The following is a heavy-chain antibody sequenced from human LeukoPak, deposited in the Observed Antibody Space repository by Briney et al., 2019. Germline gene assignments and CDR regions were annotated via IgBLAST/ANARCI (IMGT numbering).Heavy chain of an antibody. Sequence: ASVKLSCTASGYTFTSYGISWVRQAPGQGLEWMGWISAYNGNTNYAQKLQGRVTMTTDTSTSTAYMELRSLRSDDTAVYYCARDFGDPRGYYYYMDVWGKGTTVTISS. J-gene: IGHJ6*03. CDR1: GYTFTSYG. D-gene: IGHD4-17*01. CDR3: ARDFGDPRGYYYYMDV. V-gene: IGHV1-18*01. CDR2: ISAYNGNT.